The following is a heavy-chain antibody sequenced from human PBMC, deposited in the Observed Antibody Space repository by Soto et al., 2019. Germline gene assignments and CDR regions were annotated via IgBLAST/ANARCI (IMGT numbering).Heavy chain of an antibody. Sequence: GASVKVSCKASGYTFTGHYIHWVRQAPEQGPEWMGEIGPESGATRYAQKFQGRVTMTMDMSITTVYMELSNLSPDDTAVYYCGRGRSGQIVVFYWAQGTPVTGSS. CDR2: IGPESGAT. V-gene: IGHV1-2*02. CDR3: GRGRSGQIVVFY. CDR1: GYTFTGHY. J-gene: IGHJ4*02. D-gene: IGHD5-12*01.